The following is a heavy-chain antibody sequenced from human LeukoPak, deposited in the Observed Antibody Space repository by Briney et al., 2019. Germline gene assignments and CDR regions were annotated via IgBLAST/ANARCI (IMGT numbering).Heavy chain of an antibody. D-gene: IGHD4-17*01. J-gene: IGHJ4*02. Sequence: ASVKVSCKAFGYTFTSYDINWVRQATGQGLEWMGWMNPNSGNTGYAQKFQGRVTMTRNTSISTAYMELSSLRSENTAVYYCARGSQKNGDYGGFDYWGQGTLVTVSS. CDR2: MNPNSGNT. CDR1: GYTFTSYD. V-gene: IGHV1-8*01. CDR3: ARGSQKNGDYGGFDY.